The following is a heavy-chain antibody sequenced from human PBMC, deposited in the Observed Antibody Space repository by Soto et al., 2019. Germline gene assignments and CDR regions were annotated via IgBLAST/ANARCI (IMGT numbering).Heavy chain of an antibody. D-gene: IGHD3-22*01. CDR1: GGTFTYYG. CDR3: ARDLGTTIAGPPRREKYGGLDP. CDR2: IIPIIGPA. J-gene: IGHJ5*02. Sequence: QVQLVQSGAEVKRPGSSVKLSCKASGGTFTYYGISWVRQAPGQGLEWMGGIIPIIGPATYAQKFQGRVTITADQSTSTAYMELSSLGSEDTALYYCARDLGTTIAGPPRREKYGGLDPWGQGTLVTVSS. V-gene: IGHV1-69*01.